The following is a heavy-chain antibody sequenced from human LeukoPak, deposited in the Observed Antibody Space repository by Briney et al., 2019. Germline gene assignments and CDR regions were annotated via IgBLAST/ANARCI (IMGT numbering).Heavy chain of an antibody. CDR1: GGSISSSSYY. Sequence: PSETLSLTCTVSGGSISSSSYYWGWIRQPPGKGLEWIGSIYYSGSTYYNPSLKSRVTISVDTSKNQFSLKLSSVTAADTAVYYCARREWMGAYNWFDPWGQGTLVTVSS. V-gene: IGHV4-39*07. CDR3: ARREWMGAYNWFDP. D-gene: IGHD3-3*01. CDR2: IYYSGST. J-gene: IGHJ5*02.